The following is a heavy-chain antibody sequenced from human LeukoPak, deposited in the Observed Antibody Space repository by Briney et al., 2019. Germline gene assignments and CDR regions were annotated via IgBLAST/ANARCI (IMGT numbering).Heavy chain of an antibody. V-gene: IGHV3-23*01. CDR3: AKDQEYSSSWYLLDY. J-gene: IGHJ4*02. CDR1: GFTFSSYA. D-gene: IGHD6-13*01. Sequence: GGSLRLSCAASGFTFSSYAMNWVRQAPGKGLEWVSTISGSTSNTFYADSVKGRFTISRDNSKNTLYLQMNSLRAEDTAVYYCAKDQEYSSSWYLLDYWGQGTLVTVSS. CDR2: ISGSTSNT.